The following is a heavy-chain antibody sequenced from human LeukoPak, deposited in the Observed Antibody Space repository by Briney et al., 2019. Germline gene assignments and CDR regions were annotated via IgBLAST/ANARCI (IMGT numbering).Heavy chain of an antibody. D-gene: IGHD6-13*01. CDR2: ISYDGSDK. CDR3: AKDGGLRGAAGHYFDY. CDR1: GFTFSSYG. Sequence: GGSLRLSCAASGFTFSSYGMHWVRQAPGKGLEWVAVISYDGSDKYYADSVKGRFTISRDNSKNTLYVQMNSLKTEDTAVYYCAKDGGLRGAAGHYFDYWGQGTLVTVSS. J-gene: IGHJ4*02. V-gene: IGHV3-30*18.